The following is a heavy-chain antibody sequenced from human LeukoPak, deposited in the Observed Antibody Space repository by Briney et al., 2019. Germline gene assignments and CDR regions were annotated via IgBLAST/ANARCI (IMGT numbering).Heavy chain of an antibody. J-gene: IGHJ4*02. CDR1: GGSFSGYY. CDR3: ARVMFYDYVWGSYRLYYFDY. CDR2: INHSGST. D-gene: IGHD3-16*02. Sequence: SETLSLTCAVYGGSFSGYYWSWIRQPPGKGLEWIGEINHSGSTNYNPSLKSRVTISVDTSKNQFSLKLSSVTAADTAVYYCARVMFYDYVWGSYRLYYFDYWGQGTLVTVSS. V-gene: IGHV4-34*01.